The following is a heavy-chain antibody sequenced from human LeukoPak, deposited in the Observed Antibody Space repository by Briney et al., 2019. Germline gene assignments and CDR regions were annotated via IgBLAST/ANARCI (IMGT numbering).Heavy chain of an antibody. CDR3: AKDLARGLCGGGSCYPFDY. CDR2: IGGGGDGT. V-gene: IGHV3-23*01. J-gene: IGHJ4*02. CDR1: GFTFSNFA. D-gene: IGHD2-15*01. Sequence: PGGSLRLSCVASGFTFSNFAMTWVRQAPGEGLEWVSTIGGGGDGTYYADSVKGRFTISRDESKNTLYLQMNSLRAEDTAIYYCAKDLARGLCGGGSCYPFDYWGQGTLVTVSS.